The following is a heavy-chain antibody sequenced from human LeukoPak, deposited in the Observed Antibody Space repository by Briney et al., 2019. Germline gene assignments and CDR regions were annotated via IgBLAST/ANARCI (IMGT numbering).Heavy chain of an antibody. V-gene: IGHV4-61*02. CDR3: ARDPGGPI. CDR2: IYTSGST. D-gene: IGHD1-26*01. J-gene: IGHJ3*02. Sequence: PSETLSLTCTVSGGSISSGSYYWSWIRQPAGKGLEWIGRIYTSGSTNYNPSLKSRVTKSVDTSKNQFSLKLSSVTAADTAVYYCARDPGGPIWGQGTMVTVSS. CDR1: GGSISSGSYY.